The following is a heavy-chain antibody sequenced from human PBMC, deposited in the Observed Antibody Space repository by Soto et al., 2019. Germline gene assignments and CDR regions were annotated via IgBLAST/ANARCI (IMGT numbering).Heavy chain of an antibody. J-gene: IGHJ4*02. CDR2: IYHSGST. Sequence: QVQLQESGPGLVKPSGTLSLTCAVSGGSISSSNWWSWVRQPPGKGLEWIGEIYHSGSTNYNPSLTRRVTISVEKSKTQCSLQLSSVTAAGTAVYYCATAPERRDSSGYPDYWGQGTLVTVSS. CDR1: GGSISSSNW. V-gene: IGHV4-4*02. CDR3: ATAPERRDSSGYPDY. D-gene: IGHD3-22*01.